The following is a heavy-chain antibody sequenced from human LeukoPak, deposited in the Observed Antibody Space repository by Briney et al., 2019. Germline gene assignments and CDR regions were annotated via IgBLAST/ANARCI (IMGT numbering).Heavy chain of an antibody. V-gene: IGHV3-23*01. J-gene: IGHJ4*02. Sequence: PGGSLRLSCVDSGFTFSTYSMNWVRQAPGKGLEWVSAISGSGGSTYYADSVKGRFTISRDNSKNTLYLQMNSLRAEDTAVYYCAKRIQSAMATGYWGQGTLVTVSS. CDR1: GFTFSTYS. D-gene: IGHD5-18*01. CDR2: ISGSGGST. CDR3: AKRIQSAMATGY.